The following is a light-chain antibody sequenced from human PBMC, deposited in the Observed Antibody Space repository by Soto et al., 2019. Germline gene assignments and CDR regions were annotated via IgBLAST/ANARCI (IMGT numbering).Light chain of an antibody. CDR1: QSVSSY. Sequence: EIVLTQSPATLSLSPGERATLSCRASQSVSSYLAWYQQKPGQAPRLLIYDASNRATGILARFSGGGSGTGFTLTISSLEPEDFAVYYCQQRSNWWTFGQGTKVDIK. J-gene: IGKJ1*01. V-gene: IGKV3-11*01. CDR2: DAS. CDR3: QQRSNWWT.